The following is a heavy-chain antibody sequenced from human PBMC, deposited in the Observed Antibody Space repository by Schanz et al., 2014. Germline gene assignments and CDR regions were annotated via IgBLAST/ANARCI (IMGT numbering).Heavy chain of an antibody. D-gene: IGHD6-6*01. CDR1: GYTFVSYS. Sequence: QVQLVQSGAEVHKPGASLKISCKASGYTFVSYSMHWVRQAPGQGLEWMGIINPSGGGTSYALRFQGRVTVTRDTSTSTVYLELSSLRSDDTAVYYCGRGFSRSYIDFWGQGTLITVSS. CDR3: GRGFSRSYIDF. J-gene: IGHJ4*02. CDR2: INPSGGGT. V-gene: IGHV1-46*03.